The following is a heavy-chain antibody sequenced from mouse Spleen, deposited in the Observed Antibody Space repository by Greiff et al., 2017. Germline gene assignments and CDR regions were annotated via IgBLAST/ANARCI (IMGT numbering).Heavy chain of an antibody. CDR3: ARGWLLYYYAMGY. D-gene: IGHD2-3*01. J-gene: IGHJ4*01. Sequence: QVQLQQSGAELVKPGASVKLSCKASGYTFTSYWMHWVKQRPGQGLEWIGMIHPNSGSTNYNEKFKSKATLTVDKSSSTAYMQLSSLTSEDSAVYYCARGWLLYYYAMGYWGQGTSVTVSS. CDR2: IHPNSGST. V-gene: IGHV1-64*01. CDR1: GYTFTSYW.